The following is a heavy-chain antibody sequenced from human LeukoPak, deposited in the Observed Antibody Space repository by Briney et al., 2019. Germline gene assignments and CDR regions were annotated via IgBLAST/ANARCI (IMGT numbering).Heavy chain of an antibody. D-gene: IGHD6-19*01. V-gene: IGHV3-30*03. CDR1: GFTFSSYG. CDR3: ARDYASSGWYHKSYFQH. Sequence: GRSLRLSCAASGFTFSSYGMHWVRQAPGKGLEWVAVISYDGNKIYYADSVKGRFTISRDSSKNTLDLQMDSLRAEDTAVYYCARDYASSGWYHKSYFQHWGQGTLVTVSS. J-gene: IGHJ1*01. CDR2: ISYDGNKI.